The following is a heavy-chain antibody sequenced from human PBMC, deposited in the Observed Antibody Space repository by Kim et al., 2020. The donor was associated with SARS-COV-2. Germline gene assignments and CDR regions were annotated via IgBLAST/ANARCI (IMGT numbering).Heavy chain of an antibody. CDR2: IIPIFGTA. V-gene: IGHV1-69*13. D-gene: IGHD3-9*01. CDR1: GGTFSSYA. CDR3: ARGSELRYFGGEGSYYGMDV. J-gene: IGHJ6*02. Sequence: SVKVSCKASGGTFSSYAISWVRQAPGQGLEWMGGIIPIFGTANYAQKFQGRVTITADESTSTAYMELSSLRSEDTAVYYCARGSELRYFGGEGSYYGMDVWGQGTTVTVSS.